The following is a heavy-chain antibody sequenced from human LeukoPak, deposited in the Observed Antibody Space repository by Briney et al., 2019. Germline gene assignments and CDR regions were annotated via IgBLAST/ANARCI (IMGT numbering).Heavy chain of an antibody. V-gene: IGHV4-34*01. J-gene: IGHJ5*02. D-gene: IGHD1-14*01. CDR1: GGSFSGYY. CDR2: INHSGST. Sequence: SETLSLTCAVYGGSFSGYYWSWIRQPPGKGLEWIGEINHSGSTNYNPSLKSRVTISVDTSKNQFSLKLSSATAADTAVYYCARGPYPNPRAWGQGTLVTVSS. CDR3: ARGPYPNPRA.